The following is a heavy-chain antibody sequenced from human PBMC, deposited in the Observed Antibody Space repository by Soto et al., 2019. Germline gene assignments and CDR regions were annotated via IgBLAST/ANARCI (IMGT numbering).Heavy chain of an antibody. J-gene: IGHJ6*02. CDR1: GYTFTSYG. D-gene: IGHD3-10*01. CDR2: ISAYNGNT. CDR3: ARRITTVRGVIGYYYYGMDV. V-gene: IGHV1-18*04. Sequence: GASVKVSCKASGYTFTSYGISWVRQAPGQGLEWMGWISAYNGNTNYAQKLQGRVTMTTDTSTSTAYMELRSLRSDDTAVYYCARRITTVRGVIGYYYYGMDVWGQGTTVTVSS.